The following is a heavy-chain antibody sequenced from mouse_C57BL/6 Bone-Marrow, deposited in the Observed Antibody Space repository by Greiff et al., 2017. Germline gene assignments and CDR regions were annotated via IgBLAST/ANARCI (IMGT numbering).Heavy chain of an antibody. CDR1: GFNIKDDY. CDR2: IDPEDGDT. J-gene: IGHJ3*01. CDR3: TTFNSSGSPAWMAY. Sequence: VQLQQSGAELVRPGASVKLSCTASGFNIKDDYMHWVKQRPEQGLEWIGWIDPEDGDTEYASQFQGKATITADTSSNTAYLQLSSLTSEDTAVYYSTTFNSSGSPAWMAYWGQGTLVTVSA. V-gene: IGHV14-4*01. D-gene: IGHD1-1*01.